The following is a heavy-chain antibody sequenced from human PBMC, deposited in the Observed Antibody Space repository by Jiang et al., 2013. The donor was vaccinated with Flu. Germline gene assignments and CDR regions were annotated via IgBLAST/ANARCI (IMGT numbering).Heavy chain of an antibody. CDR1: GGSISSYY. D-gene: IGHD3-3*01. V-gene: IGHV4-59*01. CDR3: ARGSGVTIFGVVMPRGPDGMDV. CDR2: IYYSGST. J-gene: IGHJ6*02. Sequence: GSGLVKPSETLSLTCTVSGGSISSYYWSWIRQPPGKGLEWIGYIYYSGSTNYNPSLKSRVTISVDTSKNQFSLKLSSVTAADTAVYYCARGSGVTIFGVVMPRGPDGMDVWGQGTTVTVSS.